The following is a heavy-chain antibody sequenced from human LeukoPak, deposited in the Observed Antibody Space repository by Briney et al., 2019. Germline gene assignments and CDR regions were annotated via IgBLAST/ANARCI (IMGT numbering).Heavy chain of an antibody. CDR3: AKWGDFDILTGYYVSDF. V-gene: IGHV3-23*01. J-gene: IGHJ4*02. CDR1: GFTFSNYA. CDR2: VTGRGGST. Sequence: GASLRFSCVASGFTFSNYAMSWVRQAPGKRLEWVSAVTGRGGSTYYADSVKGRFAISRDNSRNTLFLQMNSLRAEDTAIYYCAKWGDFDILTGYYVSDFWGQGTLVTVSS. D-gene: IGHD3-9*01.